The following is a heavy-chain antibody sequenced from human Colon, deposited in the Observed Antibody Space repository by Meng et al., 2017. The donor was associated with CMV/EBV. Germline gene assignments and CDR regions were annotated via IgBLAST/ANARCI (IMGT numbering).Heavy chain of an antibody. D-gene: IGHD2-15*01. CDR2: IYYTGST. V-gene: IGHV4-31*03. J-gene: IGHJ4*02. CDR1: WGSIRSGCYY. Sequence: LTCTVCWGSIRSGCYYWIWIRQHPGKGLEWIGYIYYTGSTYYNPSLKSRVVISGDTSKNQFSLKLSSVTAADTAVYFCARDPGSGPDYWGQGTLVTVSS. CDR3: ARDPGSGPDY.